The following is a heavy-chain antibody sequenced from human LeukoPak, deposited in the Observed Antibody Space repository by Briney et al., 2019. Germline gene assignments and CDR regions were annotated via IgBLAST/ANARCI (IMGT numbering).Heavy chain of an antibody. CDR3: ARALGSSSWYRGYYYYGMDV. CDR1: GGSFSGYY. J-gene: IGHJ6*02. CDR2: INHSGST. D-gene: IGHD6-13*01. Sequence: PSETLSLTCAVYGGSFSGYYWSWIRQPPGKGLEWIGEINHSGSTNYNPSLKSRVTISVDTSKNQFSLKLSSVTAADTAVYYCARALGSSSWYRGYYYYGMDVWGQGTTVTVSS. V-gene: IGHV4-34*01.